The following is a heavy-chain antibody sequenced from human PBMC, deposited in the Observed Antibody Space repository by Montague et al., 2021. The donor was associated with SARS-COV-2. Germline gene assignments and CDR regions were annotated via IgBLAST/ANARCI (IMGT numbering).Heavy chain of an antibody. CDR3: TKDIRPGGADV. CDR1: ASTYDGFA. Sequence: SLRLSCATSASTYDGFAMHWVRQAPGKGLEWVSGIDFNSGRLDYADSVRGRFIVSRDNAKNSLYLQMNSLRAEDTAVYYCTKDIRPGGADVWGQGTTVIVSS. D-gene: IGHD3-16*01. J-gene: IGHJ6*02. V-gene: IGHV3-9*01. CDR2: IDFNSGRL.